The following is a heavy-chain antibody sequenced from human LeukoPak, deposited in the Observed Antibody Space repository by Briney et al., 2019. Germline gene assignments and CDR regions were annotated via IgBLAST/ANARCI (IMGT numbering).Heavy chain of an antibody. D-gene: IGHD5-24*01. Sequence: PGGSLRLSCAASGFSFSDYGMHWVRQPPGKGLEWVAFIRYNGHDKYYADSVKGRFTISRDNSQKTLYLQMNSLRSEDTATYFCAKRATITATGPYYYYHMDARGKGTTVTVSS. V-gene: IGHV3-30*02. CDR1: GFSFSDYG. CDR3: AKRATITATGPYYYYHMDA. CDR2: IRYNGHDK. J-gene: IGHJ6*04.